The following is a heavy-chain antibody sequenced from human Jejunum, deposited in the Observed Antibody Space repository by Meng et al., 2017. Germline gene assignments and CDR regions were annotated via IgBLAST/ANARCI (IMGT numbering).Heavy chain of an antibody. CDR1: GAFVSSTSAT. CDR2: TYYRSKWYN. CDR3: ARDDISVYFQQ. Sequence: HVRLRHLGPDLVKPLQTLSLTCASSGAFVSSTSATWTRSMQSPSRGLEWLGRTYYRSKWYNDYAVSVKGRITINTDKSKNQFPLQLNSLTPEDTAVYYCARDDISVYFQQWGQGTLVTVSS. V-gene: IGHV6-1*01. J-gene: IGHJ1*01.